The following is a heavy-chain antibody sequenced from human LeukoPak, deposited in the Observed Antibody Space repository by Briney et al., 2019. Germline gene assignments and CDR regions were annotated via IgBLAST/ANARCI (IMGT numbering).Heavy chain of an antibody. CDR1: GGSFSGYY. D-gene: IGHD2-2*01. V-gene: IGHV4-34*01. J-gene: IGHJ5*02. CDR2: INHSGST. CDR3: ARIDIVVVPAASARSGWFDP. Sequence: SETLSLTCAVYGGSFSGYYWSWIRQPPGKGLEWIGEINHSGSTNYNPSLKSRVTISVDTSRNQFSLKLSSVTAADTAVYYCARIDIVVVPAASARSGWFDPWGQGTLVTVSS.